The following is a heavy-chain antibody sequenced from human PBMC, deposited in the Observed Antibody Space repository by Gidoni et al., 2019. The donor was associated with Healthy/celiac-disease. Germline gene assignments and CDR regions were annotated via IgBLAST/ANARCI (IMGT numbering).Heavy chain of an antibody. CDR3: ARAGYSSSWYFDY. CDR2: ISSSSSYT. J-gene: IGHJ4*02. D-gene: IGHD6-13*01. V-gene: IGHV3-11*05. Sequence: QVQLVESGGGLVKPGGSLRLSCAASGFTFSDYYMSWIRQAQGKGLELVEYISSSSSYTNYAEAVKGRFTISRDNAKKSLYLKMNSRRAEDTAVYYCARAGYSSSWYFDYWGQGTLVTVSS. CDR1: GFTFSDYY.